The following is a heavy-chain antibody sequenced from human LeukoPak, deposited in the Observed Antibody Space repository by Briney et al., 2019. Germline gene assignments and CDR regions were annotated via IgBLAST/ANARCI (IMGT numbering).Heavy chain of an antibody. CDR1: GFTFSSYG. D-gene: IGHD3-22*01. CDR3: ARDRRWITMTVVVPDAFDI. CDR2: ISYDGSNK. Sequence: GRSLRLSCAASGFTFSSYGMHWVRQAPGKGLEWVAVISYDGSNKYYADSVKGRFTISRDNSKNTLYLQMNSLRAEDTAVYYCARDRRWITMTVVVPDAFDIWGQGTMVTVSS. V-gene: IGHV3-30*03. J-gene: IGHJ3*02.